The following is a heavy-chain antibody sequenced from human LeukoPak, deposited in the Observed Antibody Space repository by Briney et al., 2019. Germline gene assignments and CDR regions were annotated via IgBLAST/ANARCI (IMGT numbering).Heavy chain of an antibody. Sequence: GGSLRLSCTASVFTFNNACMSWVRQAPGKGLEWVDRIQSRRDGGTTDYAAPVTGRFTLSSDDSRNTQYLEINSLKTEDTAVYYCTSGIGTIDFWGQGTLVTVSS. CDR3: TSGIGTIDF. D-gene: IGHD1-1*01. V-gene: IGHV3-15*01. CDR1: VFTFNNAC. J-gene: IGHJ4*02. CDR2: IQSRRDGGTT.